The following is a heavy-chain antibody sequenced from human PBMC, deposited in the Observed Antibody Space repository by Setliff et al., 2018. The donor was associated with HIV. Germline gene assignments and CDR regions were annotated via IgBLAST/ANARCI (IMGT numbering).Heavy chain of an antibody. CDR3: ARDVYYYFYMDV. J-gene: IGHJ6*03. CDR2: IIPIFGSP. Sequence: SVKVSCKASGDTFSSYAISWVRQAPGQGLEWMGRIIPIFGSPNYAQKFLGRVTSTADKSTSTAYMELSSLRSEDTAVYYCARDVYYYFYMDVWGKGTTVTVSS. CDR1: GDTFSSYA. V-gene: IGHV1-69*06.